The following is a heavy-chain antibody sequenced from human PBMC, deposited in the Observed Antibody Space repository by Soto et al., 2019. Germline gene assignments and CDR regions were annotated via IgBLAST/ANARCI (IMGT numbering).Heavy chain of an antibody. V-gene: IGHV2-5*02. J-gene: IGHJ4*02. CDR2: IYWDDDK. Sequence: QITLKESGPPLVKPTQTLTLTCTFSGFSLNTSGVGVGWIRQPPGKALEWLALIYWDDDKRYSPSLKSRLTIXTXXAKNQVVLTMTNIDPVDTGTYYCAHRLYGDYQIDYWGQGTLVTVSS. D-gene: IGHD4-17*01. CDR3: AHRLYGDYQIDY. CDR1: GFSLNTSGVG.